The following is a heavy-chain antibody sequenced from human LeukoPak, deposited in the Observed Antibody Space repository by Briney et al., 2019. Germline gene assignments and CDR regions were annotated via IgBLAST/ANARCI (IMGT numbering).Heavy chain of an antibody. V-gene: IGHV3-7*03. J-gene: IGHJ4*02. CDR2: IKQDGREK. CDR3: ATIAVEVCYDY. D-gene: IGHD6-19*01. CDR1: GFTFGSYW. Sequence: GGSLRLSCAASGFTFGSYWMSWVRQAPGKGLEWVPNIKQDGREKYYVDSVKGRFTISRDNAKNSLYLQMNSLRAEDTAVYYCATIAVEVCYDYWGQGTLVTVSS.